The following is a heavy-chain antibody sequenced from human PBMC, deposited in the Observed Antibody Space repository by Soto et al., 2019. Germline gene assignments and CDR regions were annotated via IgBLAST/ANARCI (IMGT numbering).Heavy chain of an antibody. Sequence: ASVKVSCKASGYTFTSYYMHWVRQAPGQGLEWMGIINPSGGSTSYAQKFQGRVTMTRDTSTSTVYMELSSLRSEDTAAYYCAREGYGYSSGWYPPPSAFDIWGQGTMVTVSS. J-gene: IGHJ3*02. CDR3: AREGYGYSSGWYPPPSAFDI. D-gene: IGHD6-19*01. CDR1: GYTFTSYY. CDR2: INPSGGST. V-gene: IGHV1-46*03.